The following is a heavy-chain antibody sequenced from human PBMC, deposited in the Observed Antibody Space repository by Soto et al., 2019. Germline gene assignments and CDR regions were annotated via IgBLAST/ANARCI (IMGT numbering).Heavy chain of an antibody. D-gene: IGHD6-25*01. J-gene: IGHJ6*02. Sequence: PGGSLRLSCAASGFTFDDYAMHWVRQAPGKGLEWVSLISWDGGSTYYADSMKGRFTISRDNSKNSLYLQMNSLRAEDTALYYCAKDMLIAASLYYYGMDVWGQGTTVTVSS. CDR3: AKDMLIAASLYYYGMDV. CDR2: ISWDGGST. CDR1: GFTFDDYA. V-gene: IGHV3-43D*04.